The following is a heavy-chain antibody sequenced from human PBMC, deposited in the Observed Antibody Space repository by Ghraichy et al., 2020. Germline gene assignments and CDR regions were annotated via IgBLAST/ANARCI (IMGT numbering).Heavy chain of an antibody. J-gene: IGHJ4*02. CDR1: GFTFSSYG. Sequence: GESLNISCAASGFTFSSYGMHWVRQAPGKGLEWVAVIWYDGSNKYYADSVKGRFTISRDNSKNTLYLQMNSLRAEDTAVYYCARDQGWLQSDYYFDYWGQGTLVTVSS. CDR3: ARDQGWLQSDYYFDY. D-gene: IGHD5-24*01. V-gene: IGHV3-33*01. CDR2: IWYDGSNK.